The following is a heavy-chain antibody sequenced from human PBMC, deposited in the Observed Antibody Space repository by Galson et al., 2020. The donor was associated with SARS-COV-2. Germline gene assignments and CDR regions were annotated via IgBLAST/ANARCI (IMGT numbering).Heavy chain of an antibody. CDR2: ISAYNGNT. CDR1: GYTFTSYG. D-gene: IGHD2-2*01. J-gene: IGHJ6*03. Sequence: ASVKVSCKASGYTFTSYGISWVRQAPGQGLEWMGWISAYNGNTNYAQKLQGRVTMTTDTSTSTAYMELRSLRSDDTAVYYCARDRCSSTSCHPDYYYYYMDVWGKGTTVTVSS. CDR3: ARDRCSSTSCHPDYYYYYMDV. V-gene: IGHV1-18*01.